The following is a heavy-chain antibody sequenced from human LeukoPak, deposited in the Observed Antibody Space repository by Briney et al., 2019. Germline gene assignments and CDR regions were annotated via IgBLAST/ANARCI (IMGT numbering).Heavy chain of an antibody. Sequence: GESLKISCKGSGYRFTSHWIGWVRQMPGKGLEWMGIMYLGDSETRYSPSFQGQVTISADKSISTVFLQWSSLKASDTAMYYCVRHEGSISGWPFDYWGQGTLVTVSS. J-gene: IGHJ4*02. CDR1: GYRFTSHW. D-gene: IGHD6-19*01. CDR3: VRHEGSISGWPFDY. CDR2: MYLGDSET. V-gene: IGHV5-51*01.